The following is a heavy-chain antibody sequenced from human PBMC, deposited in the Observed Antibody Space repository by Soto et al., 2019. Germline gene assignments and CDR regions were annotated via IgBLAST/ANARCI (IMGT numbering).Heavy chain of an antibody. J-gene: IGHJ5*02. CDR1: GYTFTSYA. CDR3: ARGYGGPSGGFDP. D-gene: IGHD1-26*01. Sequence: QVQLVQSGAEVKKPGASVKVSCKASGYTFTSYAMHWVRQAPGQRLEWMGWINAGNGNTKYSQKFQGRVTITRDTSASTAYMELTSLRTEDTAVYYCARGYGGPSGGFDPWGQGTLVTVSS. CDR2: INAGNGNT. V-gene: IGHV1-3*01.